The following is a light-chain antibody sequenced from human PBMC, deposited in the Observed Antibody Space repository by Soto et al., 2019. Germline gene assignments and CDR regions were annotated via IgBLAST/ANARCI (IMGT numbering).Light chain of an antibody. CDR3: QQYGSSPTT. CDR2: AAS. J-gene: IGKJ1*01. CDR1: QGITND. Sequence: AIQMTQSPSSLSASVGDRVTITCRASQGITNDLGWYQQKPGKAPNILIYAASNLQSGVPSRFSGSGYGTEFTLTISSLQPEDFAVYYCQQYGSSPTTFGQGTKVDIK. V-gene: IGKV1-6*01.